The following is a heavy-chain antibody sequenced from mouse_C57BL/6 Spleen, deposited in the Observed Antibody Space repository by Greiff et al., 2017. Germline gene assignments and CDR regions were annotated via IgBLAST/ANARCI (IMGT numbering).Heavy chain of an antibody. D-gene: IGHD2-1*01. CDR2: ISSGSSTI. CDR1: GFTFSDYG. J-gene: IGHJ3*01. CDR3: AHGNSPWFAY. V-gene: IGHV5-17*01. Sequence: EVKLMESGGGLVKPGGSLKLSCAASGFTFSDYGMHWVRQAPEKGLEWVAYISSGSSTIYYADTVKGRFTISRDNAKNTLFLQMTSLRSEDTAMYYCAHGNSPWFAYWGQGTLVTVSA.